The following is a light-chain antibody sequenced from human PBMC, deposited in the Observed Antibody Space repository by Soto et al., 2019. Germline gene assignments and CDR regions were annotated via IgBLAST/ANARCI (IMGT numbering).Light chain of an antibody. CDR2: GAS. V-gene: IGKV3-15*01. CDR3: QQYNDWPLT. J-gene: IGKJ4*01. Sequence: EIVMTQSPATLSVSPGERATLSCRASQRVNNRLAWYQQKPGQSPRLHIYGASTRATGIPVTFSGSGSGTEFTLTFTSLQSEDGAVYYCQQYNDWPLTFGGGTKVEIK. CDR1: QRVNNR.